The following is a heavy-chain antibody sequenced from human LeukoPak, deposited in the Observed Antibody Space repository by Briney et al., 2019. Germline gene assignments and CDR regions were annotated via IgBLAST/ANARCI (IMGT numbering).Heavy chain of an antibody. J-gene: IGHJ2*01. CDR3: ARCPWNGGSWFLDL. CDR1: GFTFSDYY. V-gene: IGHV3-11*04. Sequence: GGSLRLFCAASGFTFSDYYMNWIRQAPGKGLEWISYISSSGSVIYQADSVKGRFTISRDNAKNSLYLDMNRLRLEDTAVYYCARCPWNGGSWFLDLWGRGTLVTVSS. CDR2: ISSSGSVI. D-gene: IGHD1-1*01.